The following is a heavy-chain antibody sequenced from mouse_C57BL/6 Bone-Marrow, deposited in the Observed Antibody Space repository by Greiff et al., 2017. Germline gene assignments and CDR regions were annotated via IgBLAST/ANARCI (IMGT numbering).Heavy chain of an antibody. CDR2: INPSAGGT. V-gene: IGHV1-42*01. D-gene: IGHD4-1*01. CDR1: GYSFTGYY. CDR3: ARRGYWEEGGLDY. J-gene: IGHJ2*01. Sequence: VQLQQSGPELVKPGASVKISCKASGYSFTGYYMNWVKQSPEKSLEWIGEINPSAGGTTYTQKFKAKATLTVDKSSSKAYMQLKSLTSEDSEVYYCARRGYWEEGGLDYWGQGTTLTVSS.